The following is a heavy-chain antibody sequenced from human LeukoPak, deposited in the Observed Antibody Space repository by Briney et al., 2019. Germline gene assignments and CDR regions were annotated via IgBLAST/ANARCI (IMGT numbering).Heavy chain of an antibody. CDR1: GGSISSNSYY. Sequence: SETLSLTCTVSGGSISSNSYYWGWIRQPPGKGLEWIGSIYYSGSTYYNPSLKSRVTISVDTSKNQFSLKLSSVTAADTAVYYCASLRGGITIFGVVVYWGQGTLVTVSS. J-gene: IGHJ4*02. D-gene: IGHD3-3*01. CDR2: IYYSGST. CDR3: ASLRGGITIFGVVVY. V-gene: IGHV4-39*01.